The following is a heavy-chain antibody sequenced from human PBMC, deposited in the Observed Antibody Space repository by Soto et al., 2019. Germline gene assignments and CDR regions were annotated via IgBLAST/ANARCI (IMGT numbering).Heavy chain of an antibody. J-gene: IGHJ3*02. D-gene: IGHD1-7*01. CDR3: ARNYGQCFDI. CDR2: IYYSGST. CDR1: GGSIRSYY. Sequence: QVQLQESGPGLVKPSETLSLTCTVSGGSIRSYYWSWIRQPPGKGLEWIGYIYYSGSTNYNPSLKSRVTTSVDTSKNQFSLKLSSVTAAETAVYYCARNYGQCFDIWGQGTMVNVSS. V-gene: IGHV4-59*01.